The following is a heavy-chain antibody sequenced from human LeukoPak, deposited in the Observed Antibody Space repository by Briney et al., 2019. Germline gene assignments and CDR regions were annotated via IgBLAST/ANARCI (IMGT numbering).Heavy chain of an antibody. CDR3: AHRREYDSVGYYSPSFDY. Sequence: TLSLTCTVSGGSISSYYWSWIRQPPGKALEWLALIYWDDDKHYSPSLKSRLTITKDTSKNQIVLTMTNMDPVDTATYYCAHRREYDSVGYYSPSFDYWGQGTLVTVSS. V-gene: IGHV2-5*08. CDR1: GGSISSYYW. J-gene: IGHJ4*02. CDR2: IYWDDDK. D-gene: IGHD3-22*01.